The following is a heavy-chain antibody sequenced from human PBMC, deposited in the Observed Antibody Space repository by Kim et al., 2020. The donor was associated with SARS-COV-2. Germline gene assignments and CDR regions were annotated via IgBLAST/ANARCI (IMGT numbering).Heavy chain of an antibody. D-gene: IGHD5-12*01. V-gene: IGHV4-59*01. CDR3: ARGGDSGYDSLDY. Sequence: SETLSLTCTVSGGSISSYYWTWLRQPPGKGLEWIGHIYSSGSATYNPSLKSRLTISTDPAKNHFSLNLTSVTAADTAIYYCARGGDSGYDSLDYWGQGTVVTVAS. CDR2: IYSSGSA. CDR1: GGSISSYY. J-gene: IGHJ4*02.